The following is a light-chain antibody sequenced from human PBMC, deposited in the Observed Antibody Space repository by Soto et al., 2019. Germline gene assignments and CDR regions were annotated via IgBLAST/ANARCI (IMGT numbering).Light chain of an antibody. CDR3: SSQAGSDSLMV. J-gene: IGLJ2*01. CDR1: SSDIGTFSS. CDR2: GVS. Sequence: QSALTQPPSASGSPGQSVTISCTGTSSDIGTFSSISWYQQYPGKAPKLMIFGVSQRPSGVPDRFSGSKSANTASLTVSGLQDEEDAEYYRSSQAGSDSLMVFGGGTKLTVL. V-gene: IGLV2-8*01.